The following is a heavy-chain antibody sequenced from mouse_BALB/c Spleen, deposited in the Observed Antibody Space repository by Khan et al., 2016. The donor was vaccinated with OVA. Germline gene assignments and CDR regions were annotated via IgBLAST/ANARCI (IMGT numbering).Heavy chain of an antibody. CDR3: ARDRINY. Sequence: VQLQESGAELAKPGASVKMSCKASGYTFTSYWMHWIKQRLGQGLEWIGYIIPTSGYTDYNQKFKDKASLTADKSSSTAYMQLSSLTSDDSADYYGARDRINYWGQGTALTVSS. J-gene: IGHJ2*01. CDR2: IIPTSGYT. CDR1: GYTFTSYW. V-gene: IGHV1-7*01.